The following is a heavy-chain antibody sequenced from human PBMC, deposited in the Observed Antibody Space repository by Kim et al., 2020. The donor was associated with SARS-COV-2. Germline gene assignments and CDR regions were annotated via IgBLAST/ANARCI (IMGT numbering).Heavy chain of an antibody. J-gene: IGHJ3*02. CDR1: GFTFSSYD. D-gene: IGHD6-19*01. Sequence: GGSLRLSCAASGFTFSSYDMHWVRQATGKGLEWVSAIGTAGDTYYPGSVKGRFTISRENAKNSLYLQMNSLRAGDTAVYYCAMSSSGWVHGDAFDIWGQGTMVTVSS. CDR2: IGTAGDT. V-gene: IGHV3-13*04. CDR3: AMSSSGWVHGDAFDI.